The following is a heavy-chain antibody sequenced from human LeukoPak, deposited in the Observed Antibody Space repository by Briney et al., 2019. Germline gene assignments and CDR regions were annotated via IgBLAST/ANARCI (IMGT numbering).Heavy chain of an antibody. CDR2: INSDGSST. J-gene: IGHJ6*02. V-gene: IGHV3-74*01. D-gene: IGHD2-2*01. CDR1: GFTFSSYW. Sequence: GGSLRLSCAASGFTFSSYWMHWVRQAPGKGLVWVSRINSDGSSTSYADSVKGRFTISRDNAKNTLYLQMNSLRAEDTAVYYCARDCSSTSCYGPYYYGMDVWGQGTTVTVSS. CDR3: ARDCSSTSCYGPYYYGMDV.